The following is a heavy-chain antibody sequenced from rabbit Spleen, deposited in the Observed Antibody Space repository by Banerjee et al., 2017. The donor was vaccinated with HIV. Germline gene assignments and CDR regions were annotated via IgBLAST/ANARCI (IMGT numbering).Heavy chain of an antibody. CDR1: GFSISSGYD. V-gene: IGHV1S40*01. CDR3: ARDFGNGGIGYVYGCGL. D-gene: IGHD6-1*01. Sequence: QQLQESGGGLVKPGASLTLTCKASGFSISSGYDMCWVRQAPGKGLEWIACIFTGTSGSTYYASWAKGRFTITRSTSLNTVTLELDSLTAADTATYFCARDFGNGGIGYVYGCGLWGPGTLVTVS. J-gene: IGHJ4*01. CDR2: IFTGTSGST.